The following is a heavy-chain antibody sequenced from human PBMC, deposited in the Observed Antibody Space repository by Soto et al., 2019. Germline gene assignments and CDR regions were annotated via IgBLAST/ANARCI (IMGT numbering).Heavy chain of an antibody. CDR3: AHTGDGSIGFQY. Sequence: QITLKESGPTLVKPTQTLTLTCTFSGLSLSTSGVGVGWIRQPPGKALEWLALIYWDDDKRYRPSLKSRLTITKVTSRYQVVLTMTNMDPVGTATFYCAHTGDGSIGFQYWGQVQLLTVSS. CDR2: IYWDDDK. V-gene: IGHV2-5*02. CDR1: GLSLSTSGVG. D-gene: IGHD5-12*01. J-gene: IGHJ1*01.